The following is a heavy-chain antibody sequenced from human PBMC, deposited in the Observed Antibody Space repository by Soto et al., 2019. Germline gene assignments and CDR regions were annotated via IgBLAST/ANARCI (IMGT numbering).Heavy chain of an antibody. Sequence: ASVKVSCKASGYTFTSYYMHWVRQAPGQGLEWMGIINPSGGSTSYAQKFQGRVTMTRDTSTSTVYMELSSLRSEDTAVYYCARDRESSGWHKGPRNWFDPWGQGTLVTVSS. D-gene: IGHD6-19*01. CDR3: ARDRESSGWHKGPRNWFDP. CDR1: GYTFTSYY. CDR2: INPSGGST. J-gene: IGHJ5*02. V-gene: IGHV1-46*01.